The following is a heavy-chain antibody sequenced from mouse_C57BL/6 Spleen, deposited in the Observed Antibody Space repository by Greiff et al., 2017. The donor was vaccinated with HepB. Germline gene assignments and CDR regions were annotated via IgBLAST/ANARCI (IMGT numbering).Heavy chain of an antibody. CDR1: GFTFSSYA. CDR3: ARPTMITTGYYFDY. CDR2: ISDGGSYT. D-gene: IGHD2-4*01. V-gene: IGHV5-4*01. J-gene: IGHJ2*01. Sequence: EVQLVESGGGLVKPGGSLKLSCAASGFTFSSYAMSWVRQTPEKRLEWVATISDGGSYTYYPDNVKGRFTISRDNAKNNLYLQMSHLKSEDTAMYYCARPTMITTGYYFDYWGQGTTLTVSS.